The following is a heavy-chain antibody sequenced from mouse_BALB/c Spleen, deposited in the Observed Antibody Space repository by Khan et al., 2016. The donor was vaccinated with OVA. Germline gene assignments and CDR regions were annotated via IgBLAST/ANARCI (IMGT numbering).Heavy chain of an antibody. CDR1: GFNIKDYY. CDR2: IDPENGTD. V-gene: IGHV14-1*02. Sequence: VQLQQSGAELVRPGALVKLSCKASGFNIKDYYIHWVKQRPEQGLEWIGWIDPENGTDIYDPKFQGKACIPADTSSNTAYLQLHSMTSADTAVYERARSGYDAWFAYWGQGTLVSVSA. D-gene: IGHD2-3*01. J-gene: IGHJ3*01. CDR3: ARSGYDAWFAY.